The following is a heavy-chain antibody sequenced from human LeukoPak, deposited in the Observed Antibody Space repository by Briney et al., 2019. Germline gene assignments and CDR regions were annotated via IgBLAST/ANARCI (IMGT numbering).Heavy chain of an antibody. V-gene: IGHV3-7*01. CDR3: AREFRSGYNSRWFDY. D-gene: IGHD6-19*01. J-gene: IGHJ5*01. CDR1: GIILSSYW. CDR2: IKQDGSEK. Sequence: GGSLTLSCAAFGIILSSYWMSWVRQAPGKGLEWVANIKQDGSEKRYVDSVKGRFTISRDNAKNSLYLQMNSLRVEDTAVYYCAREFRSGYNSRWFDYWGQGTLVTVSS.